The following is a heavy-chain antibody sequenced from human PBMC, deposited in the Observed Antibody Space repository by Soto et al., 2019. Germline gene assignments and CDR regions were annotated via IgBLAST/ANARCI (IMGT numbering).Heavy chain of an antibody. CDR1: GGSVSGQY. Sequence: SETLSLTCGVSGGSVSGQYWSWIRQPPGKGLEWVGEIIPTGSTTYSPSLKSRLSISLDTSKNQVSLNLSSVSAADTAVYYCARGGITMAWNYYYYGMDVWGQGTTVTVSS. V-gene: IGHV4-34*01. CDR3: ARGGITMAWNYYYYGMDV. D-gene: IGHD3-10*01. CDR2: IIPTGST. J-gene: IGHJ6*02.